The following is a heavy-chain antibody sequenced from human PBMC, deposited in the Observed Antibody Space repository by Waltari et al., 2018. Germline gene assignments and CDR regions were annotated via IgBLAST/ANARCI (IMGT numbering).Heavy chain of an antibody. V-gene: IGHV3-21*02. CDR2: IGTGSSFT. CDR1: GFTFSSYS. CDR3: AREDPGRIYYYYMDV. J-gene: IGHJ6*03. D-gene: IGHD3-10*01. Sequence: EVQLVESGGGLVKPGGSLRLSCAASGFTFSSYSTTWVRQAPGKGLEWVSSIGTGSSFTYYADSVQGRFTISRDDAKNSLFLQMNSLRAEDTAVYYCAREDPGRIYYYYMDVWGKGTTVTVSS.